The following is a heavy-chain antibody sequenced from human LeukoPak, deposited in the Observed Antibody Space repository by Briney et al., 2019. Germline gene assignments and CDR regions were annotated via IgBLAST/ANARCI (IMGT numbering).Heavy chain of an antibody. V-gene: IGHV3-15*01. CDR3: TTSSIGYTYAAY. CDR2: IKSKTDGGTT. CDR1: GFTFSNAW. D-gene: IGHD3-16*01. Sequence: GGSLRLSCAASGFTFSNAWMSWVRQAPGKGLEWVGRIKSKTDGGTTDYAAPVKGRFTISRDDSKNTLYLQMNSLKTEDTAVYYCTTSSIGYTYAAYWGQGTLVTVSS. J-gene: IGHJ4*02.